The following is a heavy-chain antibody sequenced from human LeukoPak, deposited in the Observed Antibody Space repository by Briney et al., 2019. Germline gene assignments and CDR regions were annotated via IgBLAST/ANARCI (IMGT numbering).Heavy chain of an antibody. J-gene: IGHJ4*02. CDR2: ISAYNGNT. CDR3: ARRDPSLGYCSSTSCHGPLDY. V-gene: IGHV1-18*01. Sequence: GASVKVTCKASGYTFTSYGISWVRLAPGQGLEWMGWISAYNGNTNYAQKLQGRVTMTTDTSTSTAYMELRSLRSDDTAVYYCARRDPSLGYCSSTSCHGPLDYWGQGTLVTVSS. D-gene: IGHD2-2*01. CDR1: GYTFTSYG.